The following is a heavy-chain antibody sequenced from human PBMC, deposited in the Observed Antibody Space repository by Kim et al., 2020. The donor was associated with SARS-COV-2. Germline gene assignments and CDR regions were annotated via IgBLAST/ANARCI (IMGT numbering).Heavy chain of an antibody. CDR3: ARANQDSSSPLADY. V-gene: IGHV3-33*01. Sequence: ADSVKGRFTISRDNSKNTLYLQMNSLRAEDTAVYYCARANQDSSSPLADYWGQGTLVTVSS. D-gene: IGHD6-6*01. J-gene: IGHJ4*02.